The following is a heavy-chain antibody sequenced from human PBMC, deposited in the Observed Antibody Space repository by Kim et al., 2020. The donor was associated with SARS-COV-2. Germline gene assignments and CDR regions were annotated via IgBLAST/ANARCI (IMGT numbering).Heavy chain of an antibody. J-gene: IGHJ3*02. CDR2: ISGSGGST. CDR3: AKDGINYYDSSGYYYGEIGSFDI. CDR1: GFTFSSYA. Sequence: GGSLRLSCAASGFTFSSYAMSWVRQAPGKGLEWVSAISGSGGSTYYADSVKGRFTISRDNSKNTLYLQMNSLRAEDTAVYYCAKDGINYYDSSGYYYGEIGSFDIWGQGTMVTVSS. D-gene: IGHD3-22*01. V-gene: IGHV3-23*01.